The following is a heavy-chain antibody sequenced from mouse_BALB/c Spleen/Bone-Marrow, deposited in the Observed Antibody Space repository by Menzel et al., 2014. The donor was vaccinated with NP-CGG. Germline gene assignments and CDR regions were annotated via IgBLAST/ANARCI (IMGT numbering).Heavy chain of an antibody. CDR3: ARCYYGNYSDY. CDR1: GYTFTSYW. Sequence: QVQLKESGAELVKPGASAKLSCKASGYTFTSYWMHWVKQRPGQGLEWIGEINPSNGRTNYNEKFKSKATLTVDKSSSTAYMQLSSLTSGDSAVYYCARCYYGNYSDYWGQGTTLTVSS. CDR2: INPSNGRT. D-gene: IGHD2-1*01. V-gene: IGHV1S81*02. J-gene: IGHJ2*01.